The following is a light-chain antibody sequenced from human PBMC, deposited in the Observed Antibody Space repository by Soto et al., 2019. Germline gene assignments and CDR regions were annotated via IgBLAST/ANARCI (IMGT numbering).Light chain of an antibody. CDR1: NSNIGTNT. Sequence: QSVLTQPPSASATPGQRATISCSGSNSNIGTNTVNWYQQLPGTAPRLLIYTNNQRPSGVPQRFSGSKTGTSASLAIGGLQSEDGADYYCAAWDDSLGAYVFGTGTKVTVL. CDR3: AAWDDSLGAYV. J-gene: IGLJ1*01. CDR2: TNN. V-gene: IGLV1-44*01.